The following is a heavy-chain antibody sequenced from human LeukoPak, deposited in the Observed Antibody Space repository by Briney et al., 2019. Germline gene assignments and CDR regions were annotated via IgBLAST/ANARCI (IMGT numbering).Heavy chain of an antibody. CDR1: GGSISTYY. CDR3: GKTTVGYSSGQKPAWPVDY. J-gene: IGHJ4*02. V-gene: IGHV3-23*01. D-gene: IGHD5-18*01. Sequence: ETLSLTCTVSGGSISTYYWSWTRQPPGKGLEWVAGIFGSGGSPHYADPVKGRFTISRDNSRNTVYLQINSLRAEDTAVYYCGKTTVGYSSGQKPAWPVDYWGQGTLVTVSS. CDR2: IFGSGGSP.